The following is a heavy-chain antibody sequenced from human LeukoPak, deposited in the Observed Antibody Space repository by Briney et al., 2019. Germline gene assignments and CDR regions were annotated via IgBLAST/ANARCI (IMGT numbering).Heavy chain of an antibody. J-gene: IGHJ3*02. V-gene: IGHV4-4*07. CDR1: GGSVSSYY. D-gene: IGHD3-22*01. CDR3: AREYYYDSSGYYYVPGAFDI. Sequence: PSETLSLTCTVSGGSVSSYYWSWLRQPAGKGLEWIGRIYTSGSTNYNPSLTSRGTMSVDTSNNQFSLKLSSVTAADTAVYYCAREYYYDSSGYYYVPGAFDIWGQGTMVTVSS. CDR2: IYTSGST.